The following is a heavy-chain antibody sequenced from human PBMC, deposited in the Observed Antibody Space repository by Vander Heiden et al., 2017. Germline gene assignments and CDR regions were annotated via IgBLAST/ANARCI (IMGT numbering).Heavy chain of an antibody. Sequence: QVQLVESGGGVVQPGRSLRLSCAASGFTFSSYGMHWVRPAPGKGLEWVAVIWYDGSNKYYADSVKGRFPISRDNSKNTLYLQMNSLRAEDTAVYYCARESSTIKGGGKSGGPTGAWGQGTLVTVSS. CDR3: ARESSTIKGGGKSGGPTGA. D-gene: IGHD2-8*02. J-gene: IGHJ5*02. CDR1: GFTFSSYG. V-gene: IGHV3-33*01. CDR2: IWYDGSNK.